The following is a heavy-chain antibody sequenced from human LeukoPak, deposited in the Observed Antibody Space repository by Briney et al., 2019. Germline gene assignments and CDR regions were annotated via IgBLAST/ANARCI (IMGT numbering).Heavy chain of an antibody. Sequence: GGSLRLSCAASGFTFSSYGMHWVRQAPGKGLEWVAVISYDGSNKYYADSVKGRFTISRDNPKNTLYLQMNSLRAEDTAVYYCAKESRRHSSSWMFDPWGQGTLVTVSS. J-gene: IGHJ5*02. D-gene: IGHD6-13*01. CDR2: ISYDGSNK. CDR3: AKESRRHSSSWMFDP. V-gene: IGHV3-30*18. CDR1: GFTFSSYG.